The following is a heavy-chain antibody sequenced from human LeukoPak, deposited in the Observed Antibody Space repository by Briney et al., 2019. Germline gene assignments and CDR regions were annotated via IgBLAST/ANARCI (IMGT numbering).Heavy chain of an antibody. J-gene: IGHJ5*02. D-gene: IGHD6-13*01. V-gene: IGHV4-34*01. CDR3: ATKAAAGSFFWFDP. CDR2: INHSGST. CDR1: GGSFSGYY. Sequence: SGTLSLTCAVYGGSFSGYYWSWIRQPPGKGLEWIGEINHSGSTNYNPSLKSRVTISVDTSKNQFSLKLSSVTAADTAVYYCATKAAAGSFFWFDPWGQGTLVTVSS.